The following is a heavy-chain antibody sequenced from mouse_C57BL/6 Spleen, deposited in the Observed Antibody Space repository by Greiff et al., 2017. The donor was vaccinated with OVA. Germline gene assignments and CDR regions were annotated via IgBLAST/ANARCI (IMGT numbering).Heavy chain of an antibody. CDR2: IDPSDSYT. J-gene: IGHJ3*01. D-gene: IGHD2-5*01. CDR3: ARSSNYVAAY. CDR1: GYTFTSYW. V-gene: IGHV1-50*01. Sequence: VQLQQPGAELVKPGASVKLSCKASGYTFTSYWMQWVKQRPGQGLEWIGEIDPSDSYTNYNQKFKGKATLTVDTSSSTAYMQLSSLTSEDSAVYYCARSSNYVAAYWGQGTLVTVSA.